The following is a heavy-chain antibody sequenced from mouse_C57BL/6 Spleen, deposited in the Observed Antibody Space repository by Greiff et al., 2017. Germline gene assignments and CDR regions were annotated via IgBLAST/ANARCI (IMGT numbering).Heavy chain of an antibody. D-gene: IGHD2-4*01. J-gene: IGHJ1*03. CDR1: GYTFTSYG. Sequence: QVQLQQSGAELVRPGASVKLSCKASGYTFTSYGISWVKQRTGQGLEWIGEIYPRSGNTYYNEKFKGKATLTADKSSSTAYMELRSLTSEDSAVYFCAREGVDYDQYFDVWGTGTTVTVSS. CDR2: IYPRSGNT. CDR3: AREGVDYDQYFDV. V-gene: IGHV1-81*01.